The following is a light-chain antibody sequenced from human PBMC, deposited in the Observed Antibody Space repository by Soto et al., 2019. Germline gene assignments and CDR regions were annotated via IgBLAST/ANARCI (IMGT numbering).Light chain of an antibody. CDR1: QSVSSNF. J-gene: IGKJ2*02. V-gene: IGKV3-20*01. Sequence: EIVLTQSPGTLSLSPGERATLSCRASQSVSSNFLAWYQQKPGQAPKLLISGGSSRATGIPDRFSGSGSGTDFTLTITKLEPEDFAVYSCQQYGSSPGTCGQGTKLEIK. CDR3: QQYGSSPGT. CDR2: GGS.